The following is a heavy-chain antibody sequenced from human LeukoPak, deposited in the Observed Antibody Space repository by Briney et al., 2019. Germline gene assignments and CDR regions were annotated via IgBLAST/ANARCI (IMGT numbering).Heavy chain of an antibody. CDR3: ARWQYTTLAAFDI. D-gene: IGHD2-2*02. J-gene: IGHJ3*02. CDR1: GYTFTSYD. V-gene: IGHV1-18*01. CDR2: ISAYNGNT. Sequence: ASVKVSCKASGYTFTSYDINWVRQATGQGLEWMGWISAYNGNTNYAQKLQGRVTMTTDTSTSTAYMELRSLRSDDTAVYYCARWQYTTLAAFDIWGQGTMVTVSS.